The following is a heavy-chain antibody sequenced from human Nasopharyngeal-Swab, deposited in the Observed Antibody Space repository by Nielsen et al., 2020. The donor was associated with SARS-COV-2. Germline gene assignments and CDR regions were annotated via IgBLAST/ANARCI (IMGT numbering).Heavy chain of an antibody. V-gene: IGHV3-30*18. Sequence: VREAPGKGLEWVAVISYDGSNKYYADSVKGRFTISRDNSKNTLYLQMNSLRAEDTAVYYCAKGPIAAAGPPYYYYGMDVWGQGTTVTVSS. J-gene: IGHJ6*02. D-gene: IGHD6-13*01. CDR3: AKGPIAAAGPPYYYYGMDV. CDR2: ISYDGSNK.